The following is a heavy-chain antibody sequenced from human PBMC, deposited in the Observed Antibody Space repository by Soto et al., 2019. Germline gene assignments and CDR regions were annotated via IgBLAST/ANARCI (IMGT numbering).Heavy chain of an antibody. V-gene: IGHV3-30-3*01. D-gene: IGHD3-3*01. CDR2: ISYDGSNK. J-gene: IGHJ4*02. Sequence: GGSLRLSCAASGFTFSSYAMHWVRQAPGKGLEWVAVISYDGSNKYYADSVKGRFTISRDNSKNTLYLQMNSLRAEDTAVYYCASTYFSNYDFWSGYYTPRPFDYWGQGTLVTVSS. CDR1: GFTFSSYA. CDR3: ASTYFSNYDFWSGYYTPRPFDY.